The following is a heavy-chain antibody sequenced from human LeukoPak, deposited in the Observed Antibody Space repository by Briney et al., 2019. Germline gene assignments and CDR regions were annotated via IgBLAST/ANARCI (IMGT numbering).Heavy chain of an antibody. CDR1: GVSFSGYY. V-gene: IGHV4-34*01. CDR3: ARGRITMTD. D-gene: IGHD3-22*01. J-gene: IGHJ4*02. Sequence: SETLSLTCAVYGVSFSGYYWSWIRQPPGKGLEWIGEINHSGSTNYNPSLKSRVTISVDTSKNQFSLKLSSVTAADTAVYYCARGRITMTDWGQGTLVTVSS. CDR2: INHSGST.